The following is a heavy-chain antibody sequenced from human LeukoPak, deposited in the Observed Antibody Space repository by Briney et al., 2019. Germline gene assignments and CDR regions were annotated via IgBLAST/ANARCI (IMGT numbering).Heavy chain of an antibody. Sequence: ASVKVSCKASGYTLTSYGINWVRQAPGQGPEWMGWINNYNGKTDYAQKFQGRVTMTTDTSTSTAYMELRSLRSDDTAVYYCARDSRAYASAPGDLDFWGQGTLVTVSS. CDR3: ARDSRAYASAPGDLDF. CDR1: GYTLTSYG. V-gene: IGHV1-18*01. D-gene: IGHD2-2*01. CDR2: INNYNGKT. J-gene: IGHJ4*02.